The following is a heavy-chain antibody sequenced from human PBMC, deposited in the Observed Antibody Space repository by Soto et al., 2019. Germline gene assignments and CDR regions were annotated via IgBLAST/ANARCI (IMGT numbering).Heavy chain of an antibody. V-gene: IGHV1-18*01. Sequence: QIQLVQSGAEVKKPGASVKVSCKASGYIFTSYGFSWVRQAPGQGLEWMGWITAYNGNTIYAQKVQGRVTMTTDTATSTAYMELRGLRSDDKAVYYCARGGVGDTAGWFDPWGQGTLVTVSS. CDR1: GYIFTSYG. CDR3: ARGGVGDTAGWFDP. J-gene: IGHJ5*02. D-gene: IGHD1-26*01. CDR2: ITAYNGNT.